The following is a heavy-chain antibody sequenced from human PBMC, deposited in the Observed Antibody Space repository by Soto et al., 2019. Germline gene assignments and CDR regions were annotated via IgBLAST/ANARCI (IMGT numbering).Heavy chain of an antibody. CDR2: IYYSGST. V-gene: IGHV4-39*01. Sequence: SETLSLTCTVSGGSISSSSYYWGWIRQPPGKGLEWIGSIYYSGSTYYNPSLKSRVTISVDTSKNQFSLKLSSVTAADTAVYYCASPKIAFYNWFDPWGQGTLDLVSS. CDR1: GGSISSSSYY. J-gene: IGHJ5*02. CDR3: ASPKIAFYNWFDP. D-gene: IGHD3-3*02.